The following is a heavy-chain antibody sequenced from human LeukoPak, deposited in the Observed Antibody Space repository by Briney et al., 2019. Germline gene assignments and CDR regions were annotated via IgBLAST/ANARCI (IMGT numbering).Heavy chain of an antibody. Sequence: GASVTVSCKTSGYTFDNYDINWVRQAAGQGLEWMGWMNPDSGNTGYANKLVGRVTMARTTSMTTAYLELTGLTSGDTAIYYCARGAPVAIFGPGYDEYFEYWGQGPVVIVSS. CDR3: ARGAPVAIFGPGYDEYFEY. D-gene: IGHD3-3*01. J-gene: IGHJ4*02. CDR2: MNPDSGNT. CDR1: GYTFDNYD. V-gene: IGHV1-8*01.